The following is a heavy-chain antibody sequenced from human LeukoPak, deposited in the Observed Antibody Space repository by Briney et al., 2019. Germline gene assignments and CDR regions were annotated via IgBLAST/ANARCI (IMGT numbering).Heavy chain of an antibody. CDR2: IYPSGTT. CDR1: GGSVSSYY. Sequence: PSETLSLTCSVSGGSVSSYYWSRIRQPAGKGLEWIGRIYPSGTTHYNPSLKSRVTMSVDTSKNQFSLKLTSVTAADTAAYYCADDFGDWGQGTLVTVSS. D-gene: IGHD4-17*01. J-gene: IGHJ4*02. CDR3: ADDFGD. V-gene: IGHV4-4*07.